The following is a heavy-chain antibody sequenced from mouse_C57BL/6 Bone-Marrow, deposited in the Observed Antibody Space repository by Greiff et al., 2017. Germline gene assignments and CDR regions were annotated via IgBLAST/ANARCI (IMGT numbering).Heavy chain of an antibody. CDR1: GYSITSGYY. CDR2: ISYDGSN. D-gene: IGHD4-1*01. J-gene: IGHJ2*01. V-gene: IGHV3-6*01. Sequence: EVKLMESGPGLVKPSQSLSLTCSVTGYSITSGYYWNWIRQFPGNKLEWMGYISYDGSNNYNPSLKNRISITRDTSKNQFFLKLHSVTTADTATYYCAHLTSFDYWGQGTTLTVSS. CDR3: AHLTSFDY.